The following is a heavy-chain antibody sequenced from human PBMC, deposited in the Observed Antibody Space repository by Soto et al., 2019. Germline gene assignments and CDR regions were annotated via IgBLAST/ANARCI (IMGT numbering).Heavy chain of an antibody. CDR3: ARSSPYYDSSGYYYRWDY. D-gene: IGHD3-22*01. Sequence: SETLSLTCTVSGGSISSSSHYWGWIRQPPGKGLEWIGEINHSGSTNYNPSLKSRVTISVDTSRNQFSLKLSSVTAADTAVYYCARSSPYYDSSGYYYRWDYWGQGTLVTVSS. CDR1: GGSISSSSHY. J-gene: IGHJ4*02. V-gene: IGHV4-39*07. CDR2: INHSGST.